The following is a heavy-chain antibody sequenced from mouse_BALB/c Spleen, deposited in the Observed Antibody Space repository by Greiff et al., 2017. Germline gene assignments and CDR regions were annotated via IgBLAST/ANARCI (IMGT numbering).Heavy chain of an antibody. V-gene: IGHV5-12-2*01. J-gene: IGHJ3*01. CDR1: GFTFSSYT. CDR3: ARHDNYDGFAY. CDR2: ISNGGGST. Sequence: VQLKQSGGGLVQPGGSLKLSCAASGFTFSSYTMSWVRQTPEKRLEWVAYISNGGGSTYYPDTVKGRFTISRDNAKNTLYLQMSSLKSEDTAMYYCARHDNYDGFAYWGQGTLVTVSA. D-gene: IGHD2-12*01.